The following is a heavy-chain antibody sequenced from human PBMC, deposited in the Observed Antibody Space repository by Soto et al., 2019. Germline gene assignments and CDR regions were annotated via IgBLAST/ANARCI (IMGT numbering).Heavy chain of an antibody. V-gene: IGHV3-74*01. Sequence: EVRLEESGGGLVQPGGSLRLSCAASGMTFSSNWMYWVRQAPGKGLVWVSRINSDGSSTSYADSVKGRFTISRDNAKNTQYLYMNSLRGEDTAVYYCSREYSSSRYFDFWGQGTLVTVSS. CDR1: GMTFSSNW. D-gene: IGHD6-13*01. J-gene: IGHJ4*02. CDR2: INSDGSST. CDR3: SREYSSSRYFDF.